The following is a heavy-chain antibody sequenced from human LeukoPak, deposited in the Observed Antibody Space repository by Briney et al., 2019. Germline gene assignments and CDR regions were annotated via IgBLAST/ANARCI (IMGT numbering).Heavy chain of an antibody. CDR2: IHHSGNT. CDR3: ARYGSGFDDS. Sequence: SETLSLTCAVSGYSISSGYYWGWIRQPPGKGLEWIGSIHHSGNTHNNSSLKSRVTMSVDTSENQFSLRLSSVTATDTAVYYCARYGSGFDDSWGQGTLVTVSS. D-gene: IGHD3-10*01. CDR1: GYSISSGYY. J-gene: IGHJ4*02. V-gene: IGHV4-38-2*01.